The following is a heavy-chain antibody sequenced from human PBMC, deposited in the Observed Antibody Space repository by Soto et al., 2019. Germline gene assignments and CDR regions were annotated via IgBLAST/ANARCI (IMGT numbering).Heavy chain of an antibody. Sequence: LSLTCAVYGGSLSAYYWSWIRQPPGKGLEWIGEINPSGTTNYNPSLKSRVTISVDTSKNQFSLKLSSVTAADTAVYHCALAPAAHILHWGQGTLVTVSS. J-gene: IGHJ1*01. CDR3: ALAPAAHILH. V-gene: IGHV4-34*01. CDR1: GGSLSAYY. CDR2: INPSGTT. D-gene: IGHD2-2*01.